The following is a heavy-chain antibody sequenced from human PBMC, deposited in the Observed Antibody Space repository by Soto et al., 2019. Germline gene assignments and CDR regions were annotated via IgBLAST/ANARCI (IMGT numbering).Heavy chain of an antibody. D-gene: IGHD2-15*01. Sequence: EVQLVESGGGLVQPGGSLRLPGAASGFSFSSYWMHWLRQVPGKGLVWVSRINGDGDYTNYADSVKVRFTISRDNAKNTLYLQMNSLRAEDTAVYYCARERGGYSSDFWGQGTLVTVSS. CDR3: ARERGGYSSDF. CDR1: GFSFSSYW. J-gene: IGHJ4*02. CDR2: INGDGDYT. V-gene: IGHV3-74*01.